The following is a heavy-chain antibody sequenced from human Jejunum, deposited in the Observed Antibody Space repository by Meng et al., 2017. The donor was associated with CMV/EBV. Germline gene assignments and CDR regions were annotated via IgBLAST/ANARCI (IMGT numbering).Heavy chain of an antibody. J-gene: IGHJ4*02. V-gene: IGHV3-23*01. CDR2: ISDNGDTI. D-gene: IGHD2-21*01. CDR1: GFTFNNYA. CDR3: AKSDCGSGFCKLMDY. Sequence: SGFTFNNYAMGWVRQAPGKWLEWVSSISDNGDTIFYPDSVRGRFTISRDNSRNTLYLQMNTLRAEDTAVYYCAKSDCGSGFCKLMDYWGLGTLVTVSS.